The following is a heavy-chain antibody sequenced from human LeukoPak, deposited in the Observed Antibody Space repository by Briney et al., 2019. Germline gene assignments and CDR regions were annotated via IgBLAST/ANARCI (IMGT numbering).Heavy chain of an antibody. D-gene: IGHD4-23*01. CDR1: GGTCSSYA. V-gene: IGHV1-69*04. CDR2: IIPILGIA. CDR3: ATGLRWSYFDY. Sequence: SVKVSCKASGGTCSSYAISWVRQAPGQGLEWMGRIIPILGIANYAQKFQGRVTITADKSTSTAYMELSSLRSEDTAVYYCATGLRWSYFDYWGQGTLVTVSS. J-gene: IGHJ4*02.